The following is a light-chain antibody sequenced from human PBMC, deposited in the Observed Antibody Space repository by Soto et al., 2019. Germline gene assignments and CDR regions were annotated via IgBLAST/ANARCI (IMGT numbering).Light chain of an antibody. CDR2: YTS. V-gene: IGKV1-39*01. J-gene: IGKJ4*01. Sequence: DIQMTQAPPSLSASVGDGVTLTCRASQNINGHLHWYQQKPGKAPKLLISYTSRLQCGVPSRFSGSRSGTDFTLTINSLQPEDFATYYCQQSASVPRTFGKGTRVEIK. CDR3: QQSASVPRT. CDR1: QNINGH.